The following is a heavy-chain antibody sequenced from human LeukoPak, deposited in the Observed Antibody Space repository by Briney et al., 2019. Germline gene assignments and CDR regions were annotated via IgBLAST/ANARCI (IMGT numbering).Heavy chain of an antibody. CDR3: ARAVGATVYFDY. D-gene: IGHD1-26*01. J-gene: IGHJ4*02. CDR2: ISSSASII. Sequence: GGSLRLSCAASGFTFSSYEMNWVRQAPGKGLEWVSYISSSASIIYYADSVKGRFTISGDNAKNSLYPQMNSLRAEDTAVYYCARAVGATVYFDYWGQGTLVTVSS. V-gene: IGHV3-48*03. CDR1: GFTFSSYE.